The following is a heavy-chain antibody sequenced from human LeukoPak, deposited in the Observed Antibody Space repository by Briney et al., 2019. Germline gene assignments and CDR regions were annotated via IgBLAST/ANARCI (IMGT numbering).Heavy chain of an antibody. CDR1: GYTFTSYY. V-gene: IGHV1-8*03. CDR2: MNPNSGNT. D-gene: IGHD3-22*01. J-gene: IGHJ6*03. Sequence: GASVKVSCKASGYTFTSYYINWVRQATGQGLEWMEWMNPNSGNTGYAQKFQGRVTITRNTSISTAYMELSSLRSEDTAVYYCARDGGYDSSGYSYYYYYMDVWGKGTTVTVSS. CDR3: ARDGGYDSSGYSYYYYYMDV.